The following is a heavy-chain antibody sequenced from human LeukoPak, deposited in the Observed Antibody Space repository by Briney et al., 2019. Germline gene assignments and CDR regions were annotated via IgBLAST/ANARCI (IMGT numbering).Heavy chain of an antibody. V-gene: IGHV4-34*01. Sequence: SSETLSLTCAVYGGSFSGYYWSRIRQPPGKGLEWIGEINHSGSTNYNPSLKSRVTISVDTSENQFSLKLSSVTAADTAVYYCARASNYDFWSGYQTLFDYWGQGTLVTVSS. CDR2: INHSGST. J-gene: IGHJ4*02. CDR3: ARASNYDFWSGYQTLFDY. CDR1: GGSFSGYY. D-gene: IGHD3-3*01.